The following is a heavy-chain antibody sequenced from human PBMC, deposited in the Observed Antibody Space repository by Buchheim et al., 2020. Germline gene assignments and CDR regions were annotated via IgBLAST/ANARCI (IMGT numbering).Heavy chain of an antibody. D-gene: IGHD3-10*01. V-gene: IGHV4-30-4*01. J-gene: IGHJ4*02. Sequence: QVQLQESGPGLVKPSQTLSLTCTVSGGSISSGDYYWSWIRQPPGKGPEWIGYIYYSGSTYYNPSLKSRVTISVDTSKNQFSLKLSSVTAADTAVYYCAREGRWGMVRGVLSHYYFDYWGQGTL. CDR3: AREGRWGMVRGVLSHYYFDY. CDR1: GGSISSGDYY. CDR2: IYYSGST.